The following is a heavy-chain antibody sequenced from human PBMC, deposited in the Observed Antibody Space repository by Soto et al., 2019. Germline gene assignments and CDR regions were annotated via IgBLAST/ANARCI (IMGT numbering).Heavy chain of an antibody. D-gene: IGHD5-18*01. CDR1: GYTFTSYA. J-gene: IGHJ4*02. Sequence: ASVKVSCKASGYTFTSYAIHWVRPAPGQRLEWMGWINAGNGNTKYSQKFQGRVTITRDTSASTAYMELSSLRSEDTAVYYCARGLNGYLHYFDYWGQGTPVTVSS. CDR3: ARGLNGYLHYFDY. V-gene: IGHV1-3*01. CDR2: INAGNGNT.